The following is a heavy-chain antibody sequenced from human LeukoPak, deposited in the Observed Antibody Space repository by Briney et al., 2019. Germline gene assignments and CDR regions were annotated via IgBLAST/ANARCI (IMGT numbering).Heavy chain of an antibody. J-gene: IGHJ4*02. CDR3: AAGYSSGWYYFDY. Sequence: SETLSLTCTVSGGSISSYYWSWIRQPPGKGLEWIGYIYYSGSTNYNPSLKSRVTISVDTSKNQFSLKLSSVTAADTAVYYCAAGYSSGWYYFDYWGQGTVVTVSS. D-gene: IGHD6-19*01. CDR1: GGSISSYY. V-gene: IGHV4-59*01. CDR2: IYYSGST.